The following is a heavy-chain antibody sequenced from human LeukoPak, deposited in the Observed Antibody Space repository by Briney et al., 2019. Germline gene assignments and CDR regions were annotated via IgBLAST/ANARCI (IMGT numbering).Heavy chain of an antibody. D-gene: IGHD6-13*01. Sequence: SETLSLTCTVSGGSISSSSYYWGWIRQPPGKGLEWIGSIYYSGSTYYNPSLKSRVTISVDTSKNQFSLKLSSVTAAETAVYYCERLQRGASSSWYHFDYWGQGTLVTVSS. CDR3: ERLQRGASSSWYHFDY. J-gene: IGHJ4*02. V-gene: IGHV4-39*01. CDR2: IYYSGST. CDR1: GGSISSSSYY.